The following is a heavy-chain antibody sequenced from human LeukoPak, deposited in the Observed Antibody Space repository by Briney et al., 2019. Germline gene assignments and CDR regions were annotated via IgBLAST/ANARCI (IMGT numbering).Heavy chain of an antibody. CDR3: ARDRKTYYYYYGMDV. CDR2: ISGSGGST. V-gene: IGHV3-23*01. D-gene: IGHD1-14*01. CDR1: GFTFSSYA. J-gene: IGHJ6*02. Sequence: GGSLRLSCAASGFTFSSYAMSWVRQAPGKGLEWVSAISGSGGSTYYADSVKGRFTISRDNSKNTLYLQMNSLRAEDTAVYYCARDRKTYYYYYGMDVWGQGTTVTVSS.